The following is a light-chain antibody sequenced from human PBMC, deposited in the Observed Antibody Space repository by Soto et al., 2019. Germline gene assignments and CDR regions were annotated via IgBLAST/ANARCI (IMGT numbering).Light chain of an antibody. CDR1: QSISSW. CDR2: KTS. Sequence: DIQMTPSHSTLSASVGDRVTITWCASQSISSWLAWYQQKPGKAPKLLIYKTSRLESGVPSRFSGSGSGTDFTLTISRLEPEDFVVYYCQQYGRSPTFGQGSKGDIK. CDR3: QQYGRSPT. V-gene: IGKV1-5*03. J-gene: IGKJ1*01.